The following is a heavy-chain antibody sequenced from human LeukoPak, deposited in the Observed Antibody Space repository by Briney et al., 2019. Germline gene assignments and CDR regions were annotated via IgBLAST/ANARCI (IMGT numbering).Heavy chain of an antibody. CDR2: IYHSGST. CDR3: ARVRGYSSSTICYRYYFDY. CDR1: GYSISSGYY. V-gene: IGHV4-38-2*02. Sequence: SETLSLTCTVSGYSISSGYYWGWIRQPPGKGLEWIGTIYHSGSTYYNPSLKSRVTISVDTSKNQFSLKLTSVTAADTAVYYCARVRGYSSSTICYRYYFDYWGQGTLVTVSS. J-gene: IGHJ4*02. D-gene: IGHD2-2*01.